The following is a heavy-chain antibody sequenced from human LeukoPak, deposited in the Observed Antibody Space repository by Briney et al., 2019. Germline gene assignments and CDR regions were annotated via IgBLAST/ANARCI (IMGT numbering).Heavy chain of an antibody. CDR3: ARHWRSGSSWYHDKDWFDP. Sequence: GSSLRLSCAASGFTFGSDAMHWVRQAPRKGLEWGAVISYDGSNKYYADSVKGPFTISRDNSKNTLYPQMNSVRAEDTAVYYCARHWRSGSSWYHDKDWFDPWGQGTLVPVSS. V-gene: IGHV3-30*04. J-gene: IGHJ5*02. CDR1: GFTFGSDA. CDR2: ISYDGSNK. D-gene: IGHD6-13*01.